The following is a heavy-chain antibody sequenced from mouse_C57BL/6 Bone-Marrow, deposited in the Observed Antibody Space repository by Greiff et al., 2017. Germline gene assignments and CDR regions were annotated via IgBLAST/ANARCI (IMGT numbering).Heavy chain of an antibody. J-gene: IGHJ4*01. CDR3: ARSYDYDDYTMDY. CDR2: MHPNGGSP. CDR1: GYTFTNYW. D-gene: IGHD2-4*01. V-gene: IGHV1-64*01. Sequence: QVQLQQPGAELVKPGASVKLSCKASGYTFTNYWMHWVKQRPGQGLEWIGMMHPNGGSPDYNEKFKSEATLSVAKHSRTAYMELSSLTSEDSAVYYCARSYDYDDYTMDYWGQGTSVTVSS.